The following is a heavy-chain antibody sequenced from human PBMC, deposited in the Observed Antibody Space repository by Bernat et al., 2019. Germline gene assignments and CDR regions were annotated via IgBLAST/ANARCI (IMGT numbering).Heavy chain of an antibody. D-gene: IGHD5-12*01. Sequence: QVQLVESGGGVVQPGGSLRLSCAASGFTFTSYGMHWIRQAPGKGLEWVAFVRYDGSNKNYADSGKGRFTISKDNSKNTLYLQMNSLRAEDTAVYYCAKDESGMVATYWGQGTLVTVSS. J-gene: IGHJ4*02. V-gene: IGHV3-30*02. CDR1: GFTFTSYG. CDR3: AKDESGMVATY. CDR2: VRYDGSNK.